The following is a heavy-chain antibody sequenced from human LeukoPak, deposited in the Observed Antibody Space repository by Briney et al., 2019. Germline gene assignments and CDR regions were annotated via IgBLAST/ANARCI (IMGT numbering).Heavy chain of an antibody. Sequence: ASVKVSCTASGYTFTSYGISWVRQAPGQGLEWMGWISAYNGNTNYAQKLQGRVTMTTDTSTSTAYMELRSPRSDDTAVYYCARDSSGWYGDWFDPWGQGTLVTVSS. D-gene: IGHD6-19*01. V-gene: IGHV1-18*01. CDR3: ARDSSGWYGDWFDP. CDR1: GYTFTSYG. CDR2: ISAYNGNT. J-gene: IGHJ5*02.